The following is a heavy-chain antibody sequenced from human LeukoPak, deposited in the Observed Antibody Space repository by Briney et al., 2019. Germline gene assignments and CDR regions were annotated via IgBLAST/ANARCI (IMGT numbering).Heavy chain of an antibody. CDR2: IIPIFGTA. CDR3: ARVRGNPYYFDY. Sequence: SVKVSCKASGYTFTSYYMHWVRQAPGQGLEWIGGIIPIFGTANYAQKFQGRVTITADKSTSTAYMELSSLRSEDTAVYYCARVRGNPYYFDYWGQGTLVTVSS. V-gene: IGHV1-69*06. CDR1: GYTFTSYY. D-gene: IGHD4-23*01. J-gene: IGHJ4*02.